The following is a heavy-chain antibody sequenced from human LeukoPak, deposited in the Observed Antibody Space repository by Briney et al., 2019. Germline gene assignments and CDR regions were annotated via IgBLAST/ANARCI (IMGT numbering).Heavy chain of an antibody. V-gene: IGHV3-48*03. CDR1: GFTFSSYE. D-gene: IGHD6-13*01. Sequence: GGSLRLSCAASGFTFSSYEMNWVRQAPGKGLEWVSYISSSGSTIYYADSVKGRFTISRDNAKNSLYLQMNSLRAEDTAVYYCASRYRSSFYYYGMDVWGQGTTVTVSS. CDR3: ASRYRSSFYYYGMDV. CDR2: ISSSGSTI. J-gene: IGHJ6*02.